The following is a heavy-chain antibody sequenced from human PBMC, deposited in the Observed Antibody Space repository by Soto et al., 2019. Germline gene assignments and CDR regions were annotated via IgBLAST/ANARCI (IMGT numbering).Heavy chain of an antibody. V-gene: IGHV3-30*18. D-gene: IGHD4-17*01. CDR2: ISFDVSKK. CDR1: GFTFSSYG. J-gene: IGHJ5*02. Sequence: QVQLVESGGGVVQPGRSLRLSCAASGFTFSSYGMHWVRQAPGKGLEWVAVISFDVSKKYYADSVKGRFTISRDNSWKTLLCKMNGMRVEDTGRYYCAKYSENGEHGDWVDPLGPGTLVTLSS. CDR3: AKYSENGEHGDWVDP.